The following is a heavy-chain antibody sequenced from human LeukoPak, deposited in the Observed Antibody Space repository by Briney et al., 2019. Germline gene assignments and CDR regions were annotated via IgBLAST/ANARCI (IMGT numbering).Heavy chain of an antibody. CDR3: ARHNNWGFDY. CDR1: GYTFSSNW. V-gene: IGHV5-51*01. J-gene: IGHJ4*02. CDR2: IFPGDSDT. Sequence: GESLKISCKGSGYTFSSNWIGWVRQMPGKGLEWMGIIFPGDSDTRYSPSFQGQVTISADKSISTAYLQWSSLKASDTAIYYCARHNNWGFDYWDRGTLLTVSS. D-gene: IGHD7-27*01.